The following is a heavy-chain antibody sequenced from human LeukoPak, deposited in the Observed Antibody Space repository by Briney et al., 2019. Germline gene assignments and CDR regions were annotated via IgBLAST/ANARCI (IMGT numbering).Heavy chain of an antibody. V-gene: IGHV4-59*01. D-gene: IGHD3-10*01. J-gene: IGHJ5*02. Sequence: SETLSLTCTVSGVSISSYYWSWIRQPPGKGLECIGYIHYTGSTNYNPSLKSRVTISVDTSKSQFSLKLSSVTAADTAIYYCARGGYYGSGNDFRFDPWGQGTLVTVSS. CDR1: GVSISSYY. CDR2: IHYTGST. CDR3: ARGGYYGSGNDFRFDP.